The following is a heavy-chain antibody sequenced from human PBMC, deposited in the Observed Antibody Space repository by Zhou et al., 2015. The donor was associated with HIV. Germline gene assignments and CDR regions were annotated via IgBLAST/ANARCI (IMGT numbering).Heavy chain of an antibody. J-gene: IGHJ3*02. D-gene: IGHD4-17*01. CDR3: ARVCDYGDEWDDAFDI. V-gene: IGHV1-69*01. CDR1: GGTFSSYA. CDR2: IIPIFGTA. Sequence: QVQLVQSGAEVKKPGSSVKVSCKASGGTFSSYAISWVRQAPGQGLEWMGGIIPIFGTANYAQKFQGRVTITADESTSTAYMELSRLRSDDTAVYYCARVCDYGDEWDDAFDIWGQGTMVTVSS.